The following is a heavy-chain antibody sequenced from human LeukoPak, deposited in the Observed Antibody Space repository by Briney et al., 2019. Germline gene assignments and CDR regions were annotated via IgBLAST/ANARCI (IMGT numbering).Heavy chain of an antibody. CDR2: ISYDGSNK. D-gene: IGHD6-13*01. V-gene: IGHV3-30*18. CDR3: AKGPEGVFDY. J-gene: IGHJ4*02. Sequence: GGSLRLSCAASGFTFSSYGMHWVRQAPGKGLEWVAVISYDGSNKYYADSVKGRFTISRDNSKNTLYLQMNSLRAEDTAVYHCAKGPEGVFDYWGQGTLVTVSS. CDR1: GFTFSSYG.